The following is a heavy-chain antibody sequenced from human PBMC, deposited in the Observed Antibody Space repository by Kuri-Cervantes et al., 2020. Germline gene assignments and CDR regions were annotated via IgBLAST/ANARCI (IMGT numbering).Heavy chain of an antibody. CDR1: GASLTSDS. D-gene: IGHD6-19*01. V-gene: IGHV4-4*07. CDR2: SHTSGST. Sequence: GSLRLSCVVSGASLTSDSCSWVRQPAGKGLEWIGRSHTSGSTNYNPSLKSRVTISVDKSKNQFSLKLSSVTAADTAVYYCAREESSGWYTIRSPDTFDIWGQGTMVTVSS. J-gene: IGHJ3*02. CDR3: AREESSGWYTIRSPDTFDI.